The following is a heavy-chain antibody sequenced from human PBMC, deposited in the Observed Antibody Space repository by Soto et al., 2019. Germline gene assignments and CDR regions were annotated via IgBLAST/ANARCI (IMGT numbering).Heavy chain of an antibody. CDR2: IRSKANSYAT. V-gene: IGHV3-73*02. J-gene: IGHJ4*02. CDR1: GFTFSGSA. CDR3: TTQLGV. Sequence: EVQLVESGGGLVQPGGSLKLSCAASGFTFSGSAMHWARQASGKGLEWVGRIRSKANSYATAYAASVKGRFTISRDDSKNTAYLQMNSLKTEDTAVYYCTTQLGVWGQGTLVTVSS. D-gene: IGHD3-16*01.